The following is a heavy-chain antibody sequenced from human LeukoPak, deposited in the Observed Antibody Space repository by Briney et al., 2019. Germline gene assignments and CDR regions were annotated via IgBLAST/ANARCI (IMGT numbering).Heavy chain of an antibody. V-gene: IGHV4-39*07. J-gene: IGHJ4*02. CDR2: IYYNGST. CDR3: ARDLLSQDFWSGYSSVGGFDY. CDR1: GGSITRSSYY. D-gene: IGHD3-3*01. Sequence: ETLSLTCIVSGGSITRSSYYWAWIRQPPGKGLQWIGSIYYNGSTYYNPSLKSRVTISLDTSKKQFYLKLTSVTAADTAVYYCARDLLSQDFWSGYSSVGGFDYWGQGTLVTVSS.